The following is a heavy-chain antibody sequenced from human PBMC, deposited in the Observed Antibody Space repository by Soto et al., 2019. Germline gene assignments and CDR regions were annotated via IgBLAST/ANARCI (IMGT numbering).Heavy chain of an antibody. Sequence: EVQLVESGGGLVQPGRSLRLSCAASGFTFDDYAMHWVRQAPGKGLEWVSGISWNSGSIGYADSVKGRFTISRDNSKNTLYLQMNSLRAEDTAVYYCAKDGYSSSWTRGYFQHWGQGTLVTVSS. J-gene: IGHJ1*01. D-gene: IGHD6-13*01. V-gene: IGHV3-9*01. CDR3: AKDGYSSSWTRGYFQH. CDR1: GFTFDDYA. CDR2: ISWNSGSI.